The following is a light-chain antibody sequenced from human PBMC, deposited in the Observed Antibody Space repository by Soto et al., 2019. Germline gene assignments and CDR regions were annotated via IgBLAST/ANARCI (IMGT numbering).Light chain of an antibody. V-gene: IGKV1-33*01. CDR3: QHYHNPPYT. CDR2: GAS. Sequence: IHITQSHYTLSGSVGDRFTIAGQASQDISKSLNWYQQRPGKAPKLLIHGASSLQTGVPSRFSGYGSGTYFTFTISSLQPEDLATYYCQHYHNPPYTLGQGTKVDI. CDR1: QDISKS. J-gene: IGKJ2*01.